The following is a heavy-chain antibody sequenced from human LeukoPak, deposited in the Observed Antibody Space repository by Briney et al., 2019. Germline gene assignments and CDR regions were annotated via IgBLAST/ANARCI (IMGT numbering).Heavy chain of an antibody. Sequence: GGSLRLSCVASGYIFSKYSVNWVRQAPGKGLEWVSYISSSGSTIYYADSVKGRFTISRDNAKNSLYLQMNSLRAEDTAVYYCARVVAAAGTVHDYWGQGTLVTVSS. CDR1: GYIFSKYS. CDR3: ARVVAAAGTVHDY. J-gene: IGHJ4*02. CDR2: ISSSGSTI. V-gene: IGHV3-48*04. D-gene: IGHD6-13*01.